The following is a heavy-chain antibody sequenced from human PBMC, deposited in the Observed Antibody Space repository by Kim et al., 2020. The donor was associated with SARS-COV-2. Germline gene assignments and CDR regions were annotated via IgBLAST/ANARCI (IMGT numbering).Heavy chain of an antibody. CDR2: ISSSGDTI. CDR1: GFTFSSYS. J-gene: IGHJ4*01. CDR3: ARDLRGNYGSGSYYSFD. Sequence: GGSLRLSCAASGFTFSSYSINWVRQAPGKGLEWVSYISSSGDTIYYADSVKGRFTISRDNAKNSLFLQMNSLRAEDTAVYYCARDLRGNYGSGSYYSFD. V-gene: IGHV3-48*04. D-gene: IGHD3-10*01.